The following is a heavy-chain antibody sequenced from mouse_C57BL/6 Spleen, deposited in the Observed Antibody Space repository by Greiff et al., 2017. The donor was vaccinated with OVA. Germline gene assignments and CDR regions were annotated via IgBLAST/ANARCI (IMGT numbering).Heavy chain of an antibody. Sequence: EVKLVESGPELVKPGASVKISCKASGYSFTDYNMNWVKQSNGKSLEWIGVINPNYGTTSYNQKFKGKATLTVDQSSSTAYMQLNSLTSEDSAVYYCASPPIYYYGSSSSWYFDVWGTGTTVTVSS. CDR3: ASPPIYYYGSSSSWYFDV. J-gene: IGHJ1*03. D-gene: IGHD1-1*01. CDR2: INPNYGTT. V-gene: IGHV1-39*01. CDR1: GYSFTDYN.